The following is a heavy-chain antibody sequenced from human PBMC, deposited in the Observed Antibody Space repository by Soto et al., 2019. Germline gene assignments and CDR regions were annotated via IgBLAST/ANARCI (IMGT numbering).Heavy chain of an antibody. D-gene: IGHD3-9*01. CDR2: IYHSGST. CDR1: GGSISSSNW. CDR3: ARQKLRYFDWLPSPDYYYYGMDV. Sequence: PSETLSLTCAVSGGSISSSNWWSWVRQPPGKGLEWIGEIYHSGSTNYNPSLKSRVTISVDTSKNQFSLKLSSVTAADTAVYYCARQKLRYFDWLPSPDYYYYGMDVWGQGTTVTVSS. V-gene: IGHV4-4*02. J-gene: IGHJ6*02.